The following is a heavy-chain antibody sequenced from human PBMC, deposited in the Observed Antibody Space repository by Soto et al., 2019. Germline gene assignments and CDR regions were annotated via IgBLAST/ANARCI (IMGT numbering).Heavy chain of an antibody. V-gene: IGHV3-21*01. CDR2: ISSSSSYI. J-gene: IGHJ6*02. CDR3: ARDGCGGSCYRSYYYYGMDV. D-gene: IGHD2-15*01. Sequence: VGSLRLSCAASGFTFSSYSMNRVRQAPGKGLEWVSSISSSSSYIYYADSVKVRFTISRDNAKNSLYLQMNSLRAEDTAVYYCARDGCGGSCYRSYYYYGMDVWGQGTTVTVSS. CDR1: GFTFSSYS.